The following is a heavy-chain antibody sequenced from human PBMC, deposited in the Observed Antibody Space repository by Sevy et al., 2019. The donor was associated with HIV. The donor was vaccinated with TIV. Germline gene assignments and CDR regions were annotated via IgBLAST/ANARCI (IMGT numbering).Heavy chain of an antibody. V-gene: IGHV3-9*01. Sequence: GGSLRLSCAASGFAFSDYAMHWVRQVPGKGLESVSGISWNSGAIGYADSVKGRFTISRDNAKNSLHLQMNSLRVEDTSLYYCGRAQGYCVINSCFGGSINAFDIWGQGTMVTVSS. CDR1: GFAFSDYA. CDR3: GRAQGYCVINSCFGGSINAFDI. J-gene: IGHJ3*02. D-gene: IGHD2-15*01. CDR2: ISWNSGAI.